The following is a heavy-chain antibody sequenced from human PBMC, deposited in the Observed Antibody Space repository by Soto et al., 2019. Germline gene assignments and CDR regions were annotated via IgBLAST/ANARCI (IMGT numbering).Heavy chain of an antibody. CDR1: GFPFSDYY. Sequence: QVQLVESGGDLVKPGGSLRLSCAASGFPFSDYYMSWIRQAPGKGLEWVSSIGSSSSYTNYADSVKGRFTISRDNAKNSLYLQMNSLRAEDTAVYYLARRRPTGYYNYWGQGTLVTVSA. J-gene: IGHJ4*02. CDR3: ARRRPTGYYNY. D-gene: IGHD3-9*01. CDR2: IGSSSSYT. V-gene: IGHV3-11*05.